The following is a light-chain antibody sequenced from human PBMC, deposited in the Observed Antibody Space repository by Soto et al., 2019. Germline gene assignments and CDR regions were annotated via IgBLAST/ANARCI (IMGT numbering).Light chain of an antibody. CDR2: DSS. CDR1: QSVGTY. CDR3: QQYGNSPHIP. Sequence: IVLTQSPATLSLSPGERATMSCGASQSVGTYVAWYKQKPGLAPRLVIFDSSTRPTGIPDRFSGSGSGTDFTLTISRLEPEDFSVYFCQQYGNSPHIPFGQGTRREFK. J-gene: IGKJ5*01. V-gene: IGKV3D-20*01.